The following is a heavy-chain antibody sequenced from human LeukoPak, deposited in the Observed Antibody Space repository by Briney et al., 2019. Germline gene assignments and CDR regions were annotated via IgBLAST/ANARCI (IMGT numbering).Heavy chain of an antibody. CDR2: TGSSGTTI. D-gene: IGHD6-19*01. V-gene: IGHV3-48*03. CDR3: ALLAVASDFDY. J-gene: IGHJ4*02. CDR1: GFPFSIYE. Sequence: GGSLRLSCAVSGFPFSIYEMNWVRQAPGKGLEWVSNTGSSGTTIYYADSVKGRFSISRDNAKNSLYLQMNSLRVEDTAVYYCALLAVASDFDYWGQGALVTVSS.